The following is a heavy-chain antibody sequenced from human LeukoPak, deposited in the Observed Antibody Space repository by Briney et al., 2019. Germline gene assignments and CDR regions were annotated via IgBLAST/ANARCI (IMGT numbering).Heavy chain of an antibody. Sequence: GRSLRLSCAASGFTFSSYGMHWVRQAPGKGLEWVAFIRYDGSNKYYADSVKGRFTISRDSSKNTLYLQMNSLRAEDTAVYYCAKDRVGGCGSTSCSEYFDYWGQGTLVTVSS. CDR1: GFTFSSYG. J-gene: IGHJ4*02. V-gene: IGHV3-30*02. D-gene: IGHD2-2*01. CDR3: AKDRVGGCGSTSCSEYFDY. CDR2: IRYDGSNK.